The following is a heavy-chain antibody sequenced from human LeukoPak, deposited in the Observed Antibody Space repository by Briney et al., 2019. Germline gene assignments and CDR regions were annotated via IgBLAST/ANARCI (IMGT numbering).Heavy chain of an antibody. J-gene: IGHJ4*02. V-gene: IGHV4-59*12. CDR2: IYYSGST. Sequence: SETLSLSCTVSGGSISSYYWSWIRQPPGQGLEWIGYIYYSGSTRYNPSLKSRVTISVDTSKNQFSLNLSSVTAADTAVYFCARGRWELPYWGQGTLVSVSS. CDR3: ARGRWELPY. CDR1: GGSISSYY. D-gene: IGHD3-10*01.